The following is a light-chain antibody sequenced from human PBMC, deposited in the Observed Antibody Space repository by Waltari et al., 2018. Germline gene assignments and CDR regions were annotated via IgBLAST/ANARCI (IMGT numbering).Light chain of an antibody. J-gene: IGLJ1*01. Sequence: QSVLTQPPSASGTPGQRVTIPCSGSRSNIGSNYITWYQQLPGTAPKPLIYRNNQRPSGVPDRFSGSKSGTSASLAISGLRSEDEADYYCTTWDDSLSDYVFGTGTKVTVL. CDR2: RNN. V-gene: IGLV1-47*01. CDR3: TTWDDSLSDYV. CDR1: RSNIGSNY.